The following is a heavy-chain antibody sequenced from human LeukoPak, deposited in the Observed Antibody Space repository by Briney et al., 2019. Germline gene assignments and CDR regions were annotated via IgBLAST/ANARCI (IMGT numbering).Heavy chain of an antibody. CDR2: MNPNSGNT. J-gene: IGHJ4*02. CDR1: GYTFTSYD. CDR3: ATESRVATINGY. Sequence: ASVKVSCKASGYTFTSYDINWVRQATGQGLEWMGWMNPNSGNTGYAQKFQGRVTMTEDTSTDTAYMELSSLRSEDTAVYYCATESRVATINGYWGQGTLVTVSA. D-gene: IGHD5-12*01. V-gene: IGHV1-8*02.